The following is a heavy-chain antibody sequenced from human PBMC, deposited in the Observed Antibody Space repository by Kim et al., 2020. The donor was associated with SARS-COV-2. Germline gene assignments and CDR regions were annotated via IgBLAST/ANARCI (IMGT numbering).Heavy chain of an antibody. CDR2: ISGSGGST. CDR3: ARLIQLWHYGCGTVY. V-gene: IGHV3-23*01. CDR1: GFTFSSYA. Sequence: GGSLRLSCAASGFTFSSYAMSWVRQAPGKGLEWVSAISGSGGSTYYADSVKGRFTISRDNSKNTLYLQMNSLRAEDTAVYYCARLIQLWHYGCGTVYWRQDAVLTVSS. D-gene: IGHD5-18*01. J-gene: IGHJ1*01.